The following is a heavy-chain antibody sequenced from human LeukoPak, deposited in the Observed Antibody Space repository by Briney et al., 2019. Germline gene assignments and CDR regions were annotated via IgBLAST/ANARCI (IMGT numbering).Heavy chain of an antibody. CDR1: GGSISSYY. D-gene: IGHD1-26*01. V-gene: IGHV4-59*01. CDR2: IYHSGST. CDR3: ARTNRVGATTFDY. J-gene: IGHJ4*02. Sequence: SETLSLTCTVSGGSISSYYWSWIRQPPGKGLEWIGYIYHSGSTSYNPSLKSRVTISVDTSKNQFSLKLSSVTAADTAVYYCARTNRVGATTFDYWGQGTLVTVSS.